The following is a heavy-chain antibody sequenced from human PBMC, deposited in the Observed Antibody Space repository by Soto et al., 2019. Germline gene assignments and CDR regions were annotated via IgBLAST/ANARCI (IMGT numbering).Heavy chain of an antibody. Sequence: GSLRLSCAASGFTFSSYAMHWVRQAPGKGLEWVAVISYGGSNKYYADSVKGRFTISRDNSKNTLYLQMNSLRAEDTAVYYCAKDGGYYVFDYWGQGTLVTVSS. CDR2: ISYGGSNK. CDR1: GFTFSSYA. CDR3: AKDGGYYVFDY. D-gene: IGHD3-22*01. V-gene: IGHV3-30-3*01. J-gene: IGHJ4*02.